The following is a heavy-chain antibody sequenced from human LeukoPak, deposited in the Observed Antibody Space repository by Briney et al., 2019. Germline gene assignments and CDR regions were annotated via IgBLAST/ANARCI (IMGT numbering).Heavy chain of an antibody. V-gene: IGHV1-69*05. CDR3: ARDSIAAAGTLDY. J-gene: IGHJ4*02. Sequence: SVRLSCMASGGTFSSYAISWVRQAPGQGLEWMGGIIPSFGTANYAQTFQGRVTITTDESTSTAYMELSSLRSDDTAVYYCARDSIAAAGTLDYWGQGTLVTVSS. CDR2: IIPSFGTA. D-gene: IGHD6-13*01. CDR1: GGTFSSYA.